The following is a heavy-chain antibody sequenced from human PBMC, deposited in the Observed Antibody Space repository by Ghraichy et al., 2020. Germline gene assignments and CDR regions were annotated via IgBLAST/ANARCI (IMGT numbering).Heavy chain of an antibody. CDR1: GFRVSSNSVA. J-gene: IGHJ2*01. V-gene: IGHV6-1*01. CDR2: TYYRTKWYY. Sequence: SQTLSLTCAISGFRVSSNSVAWVWITQSPSRGLEWLGRTYYRTKWYYDYAVSVKSRITINPETSKNQLSLQLNSVTPDDTAMYYCARAKGYFEPWDRGNLVIVTP. CDR3: ARAKGYFEP.